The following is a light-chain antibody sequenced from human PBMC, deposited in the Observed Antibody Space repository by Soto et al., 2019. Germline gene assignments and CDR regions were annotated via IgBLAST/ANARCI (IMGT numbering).Light chain of an antibody. J-gene: IGKJ2*01. CDR2: AAS. V-gene: IGKV3-20*01. CDR3: QHYGTSLYT. CDR1: QTISNNY. Sequence: VVLTQSPGTLSLSPGERVSLSCRASQTISNNYLAWYQQKPGQAPRLLIYAASSRTTGIPDRFSGSGAGTDFTLTISRVEPEDFAAYYCQHYGTSLYTFGQGTKLEI.